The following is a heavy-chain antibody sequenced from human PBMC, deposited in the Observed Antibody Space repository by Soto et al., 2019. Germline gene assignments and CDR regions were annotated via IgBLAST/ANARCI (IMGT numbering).Heavy chain of an antibody. V-gene: IGHV1-69*13. CDR1: GGTFSSYA. Sequence: GASLKVSCKASGGTFSSYAISWVRQAPGQGLEWMGGIIPIFGTANYAQKFQGRVTITADESTSTAYMELSSLRSEDTAVYYCARELTMYYYDSSGAFDIWGQGTMVTVSS. D-gene: IGHD3-22*01. CDR3: ARELTMYYYDSSGAFDI. CDR2: IIPIFGTA. J-gene: IGHJ3*02.